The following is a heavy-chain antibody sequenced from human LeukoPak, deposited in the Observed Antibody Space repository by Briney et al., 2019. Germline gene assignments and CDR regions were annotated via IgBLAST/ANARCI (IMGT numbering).Heavy chain of an antibody. J-gene: IGHJ4*02. D-gene: IGHD4-23*01. CDR1: GFTFSSYS. V-gene: IGHV3-48*04. CDR3: ARPPSRGYGGNSESVAY. Sequence: GGSLRLSCAASGFTFSSYSMNWVRQAPGKGLEWVSYISSSSSTIYYADSVKGRFTISRDNAKNSLYLQMNSLRAEDTAVYYCARPPSRGYGGNSESVAYWGQGTLVTVSS. CDR2: ISSSSSTI.